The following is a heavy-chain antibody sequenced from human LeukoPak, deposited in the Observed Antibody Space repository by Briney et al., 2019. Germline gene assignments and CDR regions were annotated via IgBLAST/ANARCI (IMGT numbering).Heavy chain of an antibody. V-gene: IGHV1-69*13. CDR3: ARGPYGSGSYFDY. CDR1: GYTFTSYY. Sequence: SVKVSCKASGYTFTSYYMHWVRQAPGQGLEWMGGIIPIFGTANYAQKFQGRVTITADESTSTAYMELSSLRSEDTAVYYCARGPYGSGSYFDYWGQGTLVTVSS. CDR2: IIPIFGTA. J-gene: IGHJ4*02. D-gene: IGHD3-10*01.